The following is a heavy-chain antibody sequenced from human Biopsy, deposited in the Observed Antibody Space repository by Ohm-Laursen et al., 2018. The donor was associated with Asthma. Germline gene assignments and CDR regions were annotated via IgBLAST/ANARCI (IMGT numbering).Heavy chain of an antibody. CDR2: ISSTSTYI. Sequence: LRLSCAASGFTFSTYSMNWVRQAPGKGLEWASSISSTSTYIYYADSVKGRFTISRDNAKNSLYLQMNSLRAEDTAVYYCSRDRGESGYDFGRYDYWGQGTLVTVSS. CDR3: SRDRGESGYDFGRYDY. J-gene: IGHJ4*02. V-gene: IGHV3-21*01. D-gene: IGHD5-12*01. CDR1: GFTFSTYS.